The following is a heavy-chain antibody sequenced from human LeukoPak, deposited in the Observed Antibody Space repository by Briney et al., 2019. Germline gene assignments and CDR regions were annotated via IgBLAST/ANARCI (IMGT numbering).Heavy chain of an antibody. V-gene: IGHV4-34*01. J-gene: IGHJ5*02. CDR3: ARGMAVAGTGGWFDP. D-gene: IGHD6-19*01. CDR2: INHSGST. Sequence: PSETLSLICAVYGGSFSGYYWSWIRQPPGKGLEWIGEINHSGSTNYNPSLKSRVTISVDTSKNQFSLKLSSVTAADTAVYYCARGMAVAGTGGWFDPWGQGTLVTVSS. CDR1: GGSFSGYY.